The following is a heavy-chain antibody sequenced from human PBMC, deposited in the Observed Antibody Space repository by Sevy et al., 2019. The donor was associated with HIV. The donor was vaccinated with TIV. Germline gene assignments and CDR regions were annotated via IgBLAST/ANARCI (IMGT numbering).Heavy chain of an antibody. CDR3: AREVVRAVITDAFDI. CDR1: GFTFSSYW. D-gene: IGHD3-10*01. CDR2: IKQDGSEK. J-gene: IGHJ3*02. Sequence: GGSLRLSCAASGFTFSSYWMSWVRQAPGKGLEWVANIKQDGSEKYYVDSVKGRFTISRDNAKNSLYLQMNSLRAEDTAVYYCAREVVRAVITDAFDIWGQGTMVTVSS. V-gene: IGHV3-7*01.